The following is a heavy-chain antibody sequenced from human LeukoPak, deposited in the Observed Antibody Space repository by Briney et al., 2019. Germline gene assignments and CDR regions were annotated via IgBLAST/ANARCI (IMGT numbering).Heavy chain of an antibody. J-gene: IGHJ2*01. D-gene: IGHD4-17*01. Sequence: GGSLRLSCAASGFTFSTYAMSWVRQAPGKGLEWVSAISGSGGSTDYADSVKGRFTISRDNSKNTLYLQMNSLRAEDTAVYYCAKEVAYGDYILGWYFDLWGRGTLVTVSS. CDR2: ISGSGGST. CDR3: AKEVAYGDYILGWYFDL. CDR1: GFTFSTYA. V-gene: IGHV3-23*01.